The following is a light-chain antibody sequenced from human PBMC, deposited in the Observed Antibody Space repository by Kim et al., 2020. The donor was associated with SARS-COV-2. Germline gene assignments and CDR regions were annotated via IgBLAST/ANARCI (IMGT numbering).Light chain of an antibody. Sequence: ALGQTVSLTCQGDSLRTYYAGWYQQKPGQAPVLVIYGKNNRPSGIPDRFSGSSSGDTASLSITGAQAEDEADYYCNSRDSSGNLYVFGTGTKLTVL. V-gene: IGLV3-19*01. CDR2: GKN. CDR3: NSRDSSGNLYV. CDR1: SLRTYY. J-gene: IGLJ1*01.